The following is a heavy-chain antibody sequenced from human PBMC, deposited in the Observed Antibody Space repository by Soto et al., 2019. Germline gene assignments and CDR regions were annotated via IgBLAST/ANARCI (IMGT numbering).Heavy chain of an antibody. D-gene: IGHD2-8*01. CDR3: ARHPFYNVCHFT. CDR2: TNPSNDNT. CDR1: NYCFRSCC. Sequence: ASLKVRWKSSNYCFRSCCMIWMRQAPGQGLEWMAWTNPSNDNTNYAQGLQGRVTLTSDTSTSTAYMELRSLRSDDTAVYYCARHPFYNVCHFTWGQGTLVNVSS. V-gene: IGHV1-18*01. J-gene: IGHJ4*02.